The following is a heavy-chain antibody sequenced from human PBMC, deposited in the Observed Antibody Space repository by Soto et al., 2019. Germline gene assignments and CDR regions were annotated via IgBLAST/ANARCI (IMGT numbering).Heavy chain of an antibody. Sequence: SETLSLTCTVSGYSISSGSYWGWIRQPPGKGPEWIASIYHGGTTFYNPSLKSRVTVSVDKSNNQFSLKLRSVTAADTAVYYCAKAHVMVAAGSTFDYWGHGTLVTVSS. CDR2: IYHGGTT. V-gene: IGHV4-38-2*02. CDR3: AKAHVMVAAGSTFDY. J-gene: IGHJ4*01. D-gene: IGHD6-19*01. CDR1: GYSISSGSY.